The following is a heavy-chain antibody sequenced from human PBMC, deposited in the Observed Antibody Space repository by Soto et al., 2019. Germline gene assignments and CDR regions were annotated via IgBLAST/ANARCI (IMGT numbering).Heavy chain of an antibody. Sequence: EVQLVESGGGLVKPGGSLRVSCEASGFTFGSYWMNWVRQAPGKGLVWVSRIDSDGSSTTYADSVKGRFTTSRDNAKNTLDRQMSSRRVEDTAVYYCARGRPYGMDVWGQGTTVTVSS. V-gene: IGHV3-74*01. J-gene: IGHJ6*02. CDR3: ARGRPYGMDV. CDR1: GFTFGSYW. CDR2: IDSDGSST.